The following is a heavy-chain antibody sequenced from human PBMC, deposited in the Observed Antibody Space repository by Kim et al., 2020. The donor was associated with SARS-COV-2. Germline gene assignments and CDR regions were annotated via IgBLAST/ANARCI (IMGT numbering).Heavy chain of an antibody. Sequence: HYNPSLKSRVTISVDTSKNQFSLKLSSVTAADTAVYYCARTTPHSTFDIWGQGTMVTVSS. CDR3: ARTTPHSTFDI. V-gene: IGHV4-59*01. J-gene: IGHJ3*02. D-gene: IGHD2-15*01.